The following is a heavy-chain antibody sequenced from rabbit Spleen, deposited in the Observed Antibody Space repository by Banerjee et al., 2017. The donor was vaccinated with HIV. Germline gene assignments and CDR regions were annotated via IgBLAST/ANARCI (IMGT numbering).Heavy chain of an antibody. CDR2: IDAGSSGDT. V-gene: IGHV1S45*01. CDR1: GFSFSSRYY. J-gene: IGHJ4*01. CDR3: ARETNSGWGVVSFYFNL. D-gene: IGHD4-1*01. Sequence: QQQLEESGGGLVKPGGTLTLTCTASGFSFSSRYYMCWVRQAPGKGLEWIACIDAGSSGDTYYASWAKGRFTISKTSSTTVTLQLTSLTAADTATYFCARETNSGWGVVSFYFNLWGPGTLVTVS.